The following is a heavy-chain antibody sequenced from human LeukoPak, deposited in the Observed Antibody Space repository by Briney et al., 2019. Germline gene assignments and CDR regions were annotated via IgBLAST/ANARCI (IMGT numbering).Heavy chain of an antibody. Sequence: ASVKVSCKASGYTFISYYMHWVRQAPGQGLEWMGIINPSGGSTSYAQKFQGRVTMTRDTSTSTVYMELSSLRSEDTAVYYCARDALFRGYQLLKRGWFDPWGQGTLVTVSS. CDR2: INPSGGST. J-gene: IGHJ5*02. CDR1: GYTFISYY. D-gene: IGHD2-2*01. CDR3: ARDALFRGYQLLKRGWFDP. V-gene: IGHV1-46*01.